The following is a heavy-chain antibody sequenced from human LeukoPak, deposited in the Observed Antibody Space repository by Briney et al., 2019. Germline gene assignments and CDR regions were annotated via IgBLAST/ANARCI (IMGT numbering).Heavy chain of an antibody. CDR2: IKQDGSEK. Sequence: GRSLTLSCPASGFTPSSYWMSWDSQAPGKGLEWVANIKQDGSEKYYVDSVKGRFSISRDNAKNSLYLQMNSLRAEDTAVYYCARGWRTVVYAPNWFDPWGQGTLVTVSS. D-gene: IGHD2-8*02. J-gene: IGHJ5*02. CDR3: ARGWRTVVYAPNWFDP. V-gene: IGHV3-7*01. CDR1: GFTPSSYW.